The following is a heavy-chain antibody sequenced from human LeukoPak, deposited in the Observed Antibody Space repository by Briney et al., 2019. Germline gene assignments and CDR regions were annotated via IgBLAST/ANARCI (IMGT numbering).Heavy chain of an antibody. V-gene: IGHV1-18*01. CDR1: GYTFTSYG. J-gene: IGHJ3*02. CDR3: ARGEQWLTNGAFDI. D-gene: IGHD6-19*01. Sequence: ASVKVSCKASGYTFTSYGISWVRQAPGQGLEWMGWISAYNGNTNYAQKFQGRVTITRDTSASTAYMELSSLRSEDTAVYYCARGEQWLTNGAFDIWGQGTMVTVSS. CDR2: ISAYNGNT.